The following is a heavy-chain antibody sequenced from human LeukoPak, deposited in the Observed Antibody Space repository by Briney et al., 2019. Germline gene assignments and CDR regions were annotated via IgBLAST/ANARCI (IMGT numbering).Heavy chain of an antibody. Sequence: ASVKVSCKASGGTFSSYAISWVRQAPGQGLEWMGRIVPIFGTANYAQKFQGRVTITTDESTSTAYMELSSLRSEDTAVYYCATYWPGPYGDYEGYYYMDVWGKGTTVTVSS. D-gene: IGHD4-17*01. J-gene: IGHJ6*03. V-gene: IGHV1-69*05. CDR1: GGTFSSYA. CDR2: IVPIFGTA. CDR3: ATYWPGPYGDYEGYYYMDV.